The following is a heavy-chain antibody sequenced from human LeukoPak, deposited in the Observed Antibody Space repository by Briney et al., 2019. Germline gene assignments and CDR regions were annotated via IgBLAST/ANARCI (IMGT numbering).Heavy chain of an antibody. D-gene: IGHD6-19*01. V-gene: IGHV1-2*02. CDR2: INPNSGGT. CDR1: GYTFTGYY. CDR3: AREGVAVAGQGWFDP. Sequence: ASVKVSCKASGYTFTGYYMHWVRQAPGQGLEWMGWINPNSGGTNYAQKFQGRVTVTRDTSISTAYMELSRLRSDDTAVYYCAREGVAVAGQGWFDPWGQGTLVTVSS. J-gene: IGHJ5*02.